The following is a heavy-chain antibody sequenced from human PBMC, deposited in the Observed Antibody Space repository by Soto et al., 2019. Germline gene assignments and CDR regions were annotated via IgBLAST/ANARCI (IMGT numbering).Heavy chain of an antibody. J-gene: IGHJ6*02. CDR2: IYYSGYT. Sequence: SETLSLTCTVSGGSISSTYYYWGWIRQPPGKGLEWIGNIYYSGYTSYSPSLKSRVTISVDTSKNQFSLKLSSVTAADTAVYYCARSRPAIVPAAMRVNYYYDMDVWGQGTTVTVSS. CDR1: GGSISSTYYY. D-gene: IGHD2-2*01. V-gene: IGHV4-39*01. CDR3: ARSRPAIVPAAMRVNYYYDMDV.